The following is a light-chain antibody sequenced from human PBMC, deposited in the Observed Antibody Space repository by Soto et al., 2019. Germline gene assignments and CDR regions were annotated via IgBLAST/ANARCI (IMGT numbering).Light chain of an antibody. V-gene: IGLV2-14*01. J-gene: IGLJ1*01. CDR1: SSDVGGYNY. CDR3: SSYTSSSTPRV. Sequence: QSVLTQPASVSGSPGQSITISCTGTSSDVGGYNYVSWYQQHPGKAPKLMIYDVSNRPSGVSNRFPGSKSGNTASLTISGLQAEDEADYHCSSYTSSSTPRVFGTGTKLTVL. CDR2: DVS.